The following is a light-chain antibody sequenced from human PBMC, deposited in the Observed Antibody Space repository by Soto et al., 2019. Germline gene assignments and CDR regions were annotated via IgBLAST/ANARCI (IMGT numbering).Light chain of an antibody. CDR1: QGINKD. CDR3: LQDYDYPFT. J-gene: IGKJ3*01. V-gene: IGKV1-6*01. CDR2: AAS. Sequence: AVQLLQSRSSVSASVGVRVNITCLASQGINKDLAWYLQKPGKAPKLVIYAASNLHSGVPSRFSGSGSDTDFTLTISSLQPEDFATYYCLQDYDYPFTFGPGTKVDIK.